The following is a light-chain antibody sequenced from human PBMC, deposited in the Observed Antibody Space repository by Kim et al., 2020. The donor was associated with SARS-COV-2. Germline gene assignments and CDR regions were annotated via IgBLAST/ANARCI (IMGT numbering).Light chain of an antibody. CDR3: SSYAGSNNLV. V-gene: IGLV2-8*01. CDR2: DVS. Sequence: GQSVTISCTGTSSDVGGYNYVSWYQQHPGKAPKLMIYDVSKRPSGVPDRFPGSKSGNTASLTVSGLQAEDEADYYCSSYAGSNNLVFGGGTQLTVL. CDR1: SSDVGGYNY. J-gene: IGLJ3*02.